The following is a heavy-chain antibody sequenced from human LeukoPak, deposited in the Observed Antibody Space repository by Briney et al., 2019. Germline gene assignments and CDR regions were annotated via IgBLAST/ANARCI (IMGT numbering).Heavy chain of an antibody. D-gene: IGHD3-10*01. Sequence: SETLSLTCAVYGGSFSGYYWSWIRQPPGKGLEWIGEINHSGSTNYNPSLKSRVTILLDTSKNQFSLNLSSVTAADTAVYYCARRPRGVIIKSWFDSWGQGTLVTVSS. CDR2: INHSGST. CDR1: GGSFSGYY. CDR3: ARRPRGVIIKSWFDS. J-gene: IGHJ5*01. V-gene: IGHV4-34*01.